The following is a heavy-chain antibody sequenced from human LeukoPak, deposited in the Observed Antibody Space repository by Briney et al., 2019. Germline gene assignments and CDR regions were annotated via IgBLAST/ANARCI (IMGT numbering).Heavy chain of an antibody. CDR1: GGTFSSYA. D-gene: IGHD3-3*01. V-gene: IGHV1-69*13. J-gene: IGHJ5*02. CDR2: IIPIFGTA. Sequence: ASVKVSCKASGGTFSSYAISWVRQAPGQGLEWMGGIIPIFGTANYAQKFQGRVTITADESTSTAYMELSSLRSGDTAVYYCARGPEWQQGTWFDPWGQGTLVTVSS. CDR3: ARGPEWQQGTWFDP.